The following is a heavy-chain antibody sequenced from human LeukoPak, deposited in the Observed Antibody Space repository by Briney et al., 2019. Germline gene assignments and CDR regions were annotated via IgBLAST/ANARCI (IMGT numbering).Heavy chain of an antibody. D-gene: IGHD5-18*01. CDR2: IRSKAYGGTT. V-gene: IGHV3-49*03. J-gene: IGHJ4*02. CDR1: GGSISSYY. CDR3: ARAPREYSNGYLSGGFDH. Sequence: LSLTCTVSGGSISSYYWSWFRQAPGKGLEWVGVIRSKAYGGTTEHAASVKGRVTISRDDSKSIAYLQMNSLKTEDTAVYYCARAPREYSNGYLSGGFDHWGQGTLVTVSS.